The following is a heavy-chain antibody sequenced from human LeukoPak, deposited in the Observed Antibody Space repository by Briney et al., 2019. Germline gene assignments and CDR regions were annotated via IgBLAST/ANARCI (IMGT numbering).Heavy chain of an antibody. D-gene: IGHD3-22*01. CDR1: RYSFTSYW. Sequence: GESLNISWHCSRYSFTSYWIGWVRQMPGKGLEWMGIIYPGDSDTRYSPSFQGQVTISADKSISTAYLPWSSLKASDTATYYCARIDSSGYRSPPGAFDIWGQGTMVTVSS. V-gene: IGHV5-51*01. J-gene: IGHJ3*02. CDR3: ARIDSSGYRSPPGAFDI. CDR2: IYPGDSDT.